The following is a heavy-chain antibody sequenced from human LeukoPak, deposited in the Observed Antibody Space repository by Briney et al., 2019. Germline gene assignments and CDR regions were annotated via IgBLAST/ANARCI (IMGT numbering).Heavy chain of an antibody. CDR1: GFTFSSYW. CDR2: INNDGSTT. V-gene: IGHV3-74*01. CDR3: ARGYSSSWYNWLDP. J-gene: IGHJ5*02. D-gene: IGHD6-13*01. Sequence: GGSLRLSCAASGFTFSSYWMHWVRQAPGKGLVWVSQINNDGSTTRYADSVKGRFTISRDNAENTLYLQMNSLRAEDAAVYYCARGYSSSWYNWLDPWGQGTLVTVSS.